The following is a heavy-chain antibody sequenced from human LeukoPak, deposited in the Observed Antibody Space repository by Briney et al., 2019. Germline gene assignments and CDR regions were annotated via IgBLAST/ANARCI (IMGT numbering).Heavy chain of an antibody. D-gene: IGHD3-3*01. CDR2: IYPGDSDT. V-gene: IGHV5-51*01. Sequence: GESLKISCQGSGYTFSSYWIGWVRQLPGKGLEWMGIIYPGDSDTRYSPSLQGQVTISVDTSIGTAYLQWSSLKASDTAIYYCARQNDFRLDYWGQGTLVTVSS. J-gene: IGHJ4*02. CDR1: GYTFSSYW. CDR3: ARQNDFRLDY.